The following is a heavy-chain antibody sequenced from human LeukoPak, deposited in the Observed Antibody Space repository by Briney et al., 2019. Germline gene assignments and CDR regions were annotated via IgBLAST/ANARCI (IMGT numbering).Heavy chain of an antibody. CDR1: GFTVSSNY. CDR2: IYSGGRT. D-gene: IGHD4-17*01. Sequence: GGSLRLSCAASGFTVSSNYMSWVRQAPGKGLEWVSVIYSGGRTYYADPVKGRFTIYRDNSKNTLYLQMNSLRADDTAVYYCARGPQNPTVTTALDYWGQGTLVTVSS. CDR3: ARGPQNPTVTTALDY. V-gene: IGHV3-66*01. J-gene: IGHJ4*02.